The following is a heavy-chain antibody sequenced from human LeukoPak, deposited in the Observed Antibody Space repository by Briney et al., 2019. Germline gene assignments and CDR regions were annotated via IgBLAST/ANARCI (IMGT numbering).Heavy chain of an antibody. D-gene: IGHD6-13*01. J-gene: IGHJ4*02. Sequence: GASVKVSCKVSGYTLTELSMHWVRQAPGKGLEWMGGFDPEDGETIYAQKFQGRVTMTEDTSTDTADMELSSLRSEETAVYYCASSAAGIYYFDYWGQGTLVTVSA. CDR2: FDPEDGET. CDR1: GYTLTELS. V-gene: IGHV1-24*01. CDR3: ASSAAGIYYFDY.